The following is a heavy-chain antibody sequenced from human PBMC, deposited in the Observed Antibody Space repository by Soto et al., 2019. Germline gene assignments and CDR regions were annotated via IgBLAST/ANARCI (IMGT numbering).Heavy chain of an antibody. CDR3: ARLGATHFDY. V-gene: IGHV4-59*08. CDR1: GGSISSYY. Sequence: ETLSLTCTVSGGSISSYYWSWIRQPPGKGLEWIGYIYYSGSTNYNPSLKSRVTISVDTSKNQFSLKLSSVTAADTAVYYCARLGATHFDYWGQGTLVTVSS. J-gene: IGHJ4*02. CDR2: IYYSGST. D-gene: IGHD1-26*01.